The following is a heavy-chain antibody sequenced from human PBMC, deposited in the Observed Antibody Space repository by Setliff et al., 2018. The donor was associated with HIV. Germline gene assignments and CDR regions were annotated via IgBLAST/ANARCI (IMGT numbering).Heavy chain of an antibody. Sequence: GASVKVSCKGSGYTFTGHYLHWVRQAPGQGLEWLGWVNPNSGDAIYAQNFQGRVTMTRDTSINAAYMELRGLRSDDTAVYYCARNFGLSPSGKYYYYYGMDIWGQGTTVTVSS. CDR1: GYTFTGHY. CDR2: VNPNSGDA. CDR3: ARNFGLSPSGKYYYYYGMDI. J-gene: IGHJ6*02. V-gene: IGHV1-2*02. D-gene: IGHD3-10*01.